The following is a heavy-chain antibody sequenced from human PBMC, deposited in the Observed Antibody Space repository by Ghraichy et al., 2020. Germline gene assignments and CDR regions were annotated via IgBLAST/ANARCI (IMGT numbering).Heavy chain of an antibody. J-gene: IGHJ4*02. D-gene: IGHD6-13*01. CDR1: GGSISSSNW. V-gene: IGHV4-4*02. CDR3: ARVAYSSSWYLDY. Sequence: TLSLTFAVSGGSISSSNWWSWVRQPPGKGLEWIGEIYHSGSTNYNPSLKSRVTISVDKSKNQFSLKLSSVTAADTAVYYCARVAYSSSWYLDYWGQGTLVTVSS. CDR2: IYHSGST.